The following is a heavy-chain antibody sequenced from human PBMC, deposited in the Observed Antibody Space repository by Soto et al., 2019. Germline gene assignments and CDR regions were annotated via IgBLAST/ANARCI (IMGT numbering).Heavy chain of an antibody. J-gene: IGHJ6*02. CDR3: ARDLNRAVRGVIFDHYYYGMDV. CDR1: GYTFTSYG. CDR2: ISAYNGNT. D-gene: IGHD3-10*01. V-gene: IGHV1-18*01. Sequence: GASVKVSCKASGYTFTSYGISWVRQAPGQGLEWMGWISAYNGNTNYSQKFQGRVTITTDTSTSTAYMELSSLRSEDTAVYYCARDLNRAVRGVIFDHYYYGMDVWGQGTTVTVSS.